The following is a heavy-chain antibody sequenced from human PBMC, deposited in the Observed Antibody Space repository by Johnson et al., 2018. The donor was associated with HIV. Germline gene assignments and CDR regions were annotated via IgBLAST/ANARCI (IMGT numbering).Heavy chain of an antibody. CDR1: GFTFSSYG. Sequence: QEQLVESGGGVVQPGGSLRLSCAASGFTFSSYGMHWVRQAPGKGLEWVAFIRYDGSNKYYADSVKGRFTISRDNSKNTLYLQMNSLRAEDTAVYYCAKVWRVVGIRGAVDIWGQGKMFAVSS. D-gene: IGHD3-22*01. V-gene: IGHV3-30*02. CDR2: IRYDGSNK. J-gene: IGHJ3*02. CDR3: AKVWRVVGIRGAVDI.